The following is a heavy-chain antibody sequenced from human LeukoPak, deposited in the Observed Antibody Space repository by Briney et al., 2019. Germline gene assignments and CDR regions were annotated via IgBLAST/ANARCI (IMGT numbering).Heavy chain of an antibody. V-gene: IGHV3-23*01. J-gene: IGHJ4*02. D-gene: IGHD5-18*01. Sequence: GSLRLSCAASGFTVSSNYMSWVRQAPGKGLEWVSTISGGGENTHYPDSVKGRFTISRDNSKNTLYLQINNMRAEDTAVYFCVTWIQDHFDYWGRGTLVTVSS. CDR2: ISGGGENT. CDR1: GFTVSSNY. CDR3: VTWIQDHFDY.